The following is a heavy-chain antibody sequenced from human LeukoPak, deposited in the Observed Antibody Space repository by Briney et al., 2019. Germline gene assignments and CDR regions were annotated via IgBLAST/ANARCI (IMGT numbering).Heavy chain of an antibody. D-gene: IGHD6-13*01. CDR1: VFMFSSYG. Sequence: GGSLRLSCTTSVFMFSSYGMGWVRQAPGKGRECVGYIKQDGSEKYYVDSVKGRFTISRDNAKNSLYPQMHSLRAEDTAVYYCARAGGSSWADYWGQGTLITVSS. V-gene: IGHV3-7*01. J-gene: IGHJ4*02. CDR3: ARAGGSSWADY. CDR2: IKQDGSEK.